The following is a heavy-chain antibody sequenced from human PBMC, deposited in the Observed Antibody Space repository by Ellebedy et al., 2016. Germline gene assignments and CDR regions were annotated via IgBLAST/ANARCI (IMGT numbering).Heavy chain of an antibody. CDR1: GFTFSSYW. V-gene: IGHV3-7*03. CDR3: ARASQDIVVVPAAPSMDV. J-gene: IGHJ6*02. Sequence: GGSLRLSCAASGFTFSSYWMSWVRQAPGKGLEWVANIKQDGSEKYYVDSVKGRSTMSRDNAKNSLYLQMNSLRAEDTAVYYCARASQDIVVVPAAPSMDVWGQGTTVTVSS. CDR2: IKQDGSEK. D-gene: IGHD2-2*01.